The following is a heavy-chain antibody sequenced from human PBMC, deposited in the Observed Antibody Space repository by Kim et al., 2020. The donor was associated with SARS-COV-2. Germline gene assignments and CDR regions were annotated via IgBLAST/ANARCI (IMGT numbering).Heavy chain of an antibody. Sequence: SETLSLTCTVSGGSISSGGYYWSWIRQHPGKGLEWIGYIYYSGSTYYNPSLKSRVTISVDTSKNQFSLKLSSVTAADTAVYYCARGGRSSGWLEYYFDYWGQGTLVTVSS. V-gene: IGHV4-31*03. CDR1: GGSISSGGYY. CDR2: IYYSGST. CDR3: ARGGRSSGWLEYYFDY. J-gene: IGHJ4*02. D-gene: IGHD6-19*01.